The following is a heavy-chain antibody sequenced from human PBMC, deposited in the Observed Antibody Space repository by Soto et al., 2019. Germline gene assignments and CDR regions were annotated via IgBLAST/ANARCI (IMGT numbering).Heavy chain of an antibody. CDR3: ATDRTYYDFWSGYFLFDN. CDR2: ITTHNDKT. Sequence: GASVKVSCKASGDTFSTYGMSWVRQAPGHGLEWMGWITTHNDKTHYAEKFQGRITMTTDTSTSTTYMELRSLSSDDTAVYYCATDRTYYDFWSGYFLFDNWGQGTLVTVSS. J-gene: IGHJ4*02. D-gene: IGHD3-3*01. V-gene: IGHV1-18*04. CDR1: GDTFSTYG.